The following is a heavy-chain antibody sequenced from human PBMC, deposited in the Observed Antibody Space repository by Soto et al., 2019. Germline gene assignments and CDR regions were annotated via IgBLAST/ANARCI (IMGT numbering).Heavy chain of an antibody. CDR1: GGSISSYY. Sequence: SETLSLTCTFSGGSISSYYWSWIRQPAGKGREWIGRIYTSGSTNHNPSLKSRVTMSVDTSKNQFSLKLSSVTAADTAVYYCARGQRGYSYGPKYYFDYWGQGTLVTVSS. V-gene: IGHV4-4*07. D-gene: IGHD5-18*01. J-gene: IGHJ4*02. CDR2: IYTSGST. CDR3: ARGQRGYSYGPKYYFDY.